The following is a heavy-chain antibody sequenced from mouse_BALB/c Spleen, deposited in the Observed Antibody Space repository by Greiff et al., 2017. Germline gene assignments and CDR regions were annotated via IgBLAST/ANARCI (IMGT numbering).Heavy chain of an antibody. D-gene: IGHD2-1*01. CDR2: INPYNDGT. CDR1: GYTFTSYV. J-gene: IGHJ4*01. Sequence: EVQLQQSGPELVKPGASVKMSCKASGYTFTSYVMHWVKQKPGQGLEWIGYINPYNDGTKYNEKFKGKATLTSDKSSSTAYMELSSLTSEDSAVYYCARGPYYYGNYGDAMDYWGQGTSVTVSS. CDR3: ARGPYYYGNYGDAMDY. V-gene: IGHV1-14*01.